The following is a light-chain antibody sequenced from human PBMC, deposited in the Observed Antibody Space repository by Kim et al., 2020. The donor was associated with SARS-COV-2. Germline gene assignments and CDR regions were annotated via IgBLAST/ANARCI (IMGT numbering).Light chain of an antibody. Sequence: GQSFTVSSTGTMCDFVSSRFVSWYQQYPGNAPKLIIYEFNTRPSGVSARFSGPKSRNTASLTITGLQSDDEAEYYCCSFAGRRPFVFGSGTKVTVL. J-gene: IGLJ1*01. CDR3: CSFAGRRPFV. V-gene: IGLV2-23*02. CDR1: MCDFVSSRF. CDR2: EFN.